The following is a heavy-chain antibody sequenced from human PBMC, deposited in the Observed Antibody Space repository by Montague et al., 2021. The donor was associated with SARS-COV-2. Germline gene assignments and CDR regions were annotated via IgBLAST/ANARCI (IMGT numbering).Heavy chain of an antibody. D-gene: IGHD5-24*01. V-gene: IGHV4-39*01. CDR3: PRPRQLLRSYFDF. CDR1: GGSISSSSYY. CDR2: IYYSGST. J-gene: IGHJ4*02. Sequence: SETLSLTCTVSGGSISSSSYYWGWIRPPTGQGLVWIGSIYYSGSTYSNPSLQSRVTMSVDTSKNQFSQTLSSVTAAATALYYCPRPRQLLRSYFDFWGQGNLVTGPS.